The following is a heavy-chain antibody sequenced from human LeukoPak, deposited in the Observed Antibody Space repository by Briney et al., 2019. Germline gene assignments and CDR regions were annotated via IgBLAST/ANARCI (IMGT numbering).Heavy chain of an antibody. J-gene: IGHJ4*02. CDR3: ARQAHTPLWEFDY. Sequence: SETLSLTCSVSGGSISGYFWSWIRQPPGKGLEWIGYIDISGSTRYNPSLESRLTISLDTSKKQISLKLRSVAAADKAMYYCARQAHTPLWEFDYWGQGTLVTVSS. V-gene: IGHV4-4*09. CDR2: IDISGST. D-gene: IGHD1-26*01. CDR1: GGSISGYF.